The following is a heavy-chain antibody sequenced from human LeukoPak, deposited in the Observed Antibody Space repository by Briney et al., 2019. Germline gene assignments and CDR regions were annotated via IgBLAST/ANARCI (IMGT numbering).Heavy chain of an antibody. Sequence: SETLSLTCAVYGGSFSGYYWSWIRQPPGKGREWIGEINHRGSTNYNPSLKRRVTISVDTSKNQFSLKLSSVTAADTAVYYCARRVGRWFGERAYYYNYMDVWGNGTTVTISS. CDR2: INHRGST. V-gene: IGHV4-34*01. CDR3: ARRVGRWFGERAYYYNYMDV. D-gene: IGHD3-10*01. J-gene: IGHJ6*03. CDR1: GGSFSGYY.